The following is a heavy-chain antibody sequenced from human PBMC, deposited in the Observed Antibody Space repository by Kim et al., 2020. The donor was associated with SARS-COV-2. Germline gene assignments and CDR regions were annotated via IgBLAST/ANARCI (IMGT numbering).Heavy chain of an antibody. V-gene: IGHV3-48*02. CDR2: RTI. J-gene: IGHJ5*02. Sequence: RTIYYADSVKGRFTISRDKAKKSLYMQMNSMRDEDTAVYYCARQGGNWFDPWGQGTLVTVSS. CDR3: ARQGGNWFDP. D-gene: IGHD3-16*01.